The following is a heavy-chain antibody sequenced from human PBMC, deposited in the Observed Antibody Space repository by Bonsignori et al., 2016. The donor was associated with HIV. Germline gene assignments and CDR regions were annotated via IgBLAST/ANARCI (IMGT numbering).Heavy chain of an antibody. CDR3: ARVGDILRGFDY. D-gene: IGHD3-16*01. V-gene: IGHV4-59*01. J-gene: IGHJ4*02. CDR2: IYYSGST. Sequence: WIRQPPGKGLEWIGYIYYSGSTNYNPSLKSRVTISVDTSKNQFSLKLSSVTAADTAVYYCARVGDILRGFDYWGQGTLVTVSS.